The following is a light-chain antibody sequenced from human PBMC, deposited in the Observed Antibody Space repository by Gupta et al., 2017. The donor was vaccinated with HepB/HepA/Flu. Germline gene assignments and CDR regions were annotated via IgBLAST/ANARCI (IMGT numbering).Light chain of an antibody. CDR3: AVWDDSLNGRVV. CDR1: SSNIGKNY. J-gene: IGLJ2*01. V-gene: IGLV1-47*01. Sequence: QSVVTPPPSASGTPGQRVPLSCYRSSSNIGKNYVYWYQQFPGTAPKLLINRNNERPSGVSARFSASKSGTSASLAISGLRSEDEADYYCAVWDDSLNGRVVFGGGTRLTVL. CDR2: RNN.